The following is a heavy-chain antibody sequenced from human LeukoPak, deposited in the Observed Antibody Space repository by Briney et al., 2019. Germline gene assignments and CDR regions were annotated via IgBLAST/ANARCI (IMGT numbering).Heavy chain of an antibody. D-gene: IGHD1-26*01. CDR1: GGSFSGYY. J-gene: IGHJ6*03. V-gene: IGHV4-34*01. CDR2: INRSGST. Sequence: PSETLSLTXAVYGGSFSGYYWSSIRQPPGKGLEWLGEINRSGSTNYNPSLKSRVTISVDTSKNQFSLKLSSVTAADTAVYYCAIKVDPSYYYYYYMDVWGKGTTVTVSS. CDR3: AIKVDPSYYYYYYMDV.